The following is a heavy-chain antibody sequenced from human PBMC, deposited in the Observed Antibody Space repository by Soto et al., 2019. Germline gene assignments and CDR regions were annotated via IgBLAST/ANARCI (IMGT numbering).Heavy chain of an antibody. CDR1: GFSLSNARMG. V-gene: IGHV2-26*01. CDR3: ARIRHSSGWYRTGGLGGYAFDI. J-gene: IGHJ3*02. D-gene: IGHD6-19*01. Sequence: QVTLKESGPVLVKPTETLTLTCTVSGFSLSNARMGVSWIRQLPGKALEWLAHIFSNDEKSYSTSLKSRLTISKDTSKSQVVLTMTNMDPVDTATYYCARIRHSSGWYRTGGLGGYAFDIWGQGTMVTVSS. CDR2: IFSNDEK.